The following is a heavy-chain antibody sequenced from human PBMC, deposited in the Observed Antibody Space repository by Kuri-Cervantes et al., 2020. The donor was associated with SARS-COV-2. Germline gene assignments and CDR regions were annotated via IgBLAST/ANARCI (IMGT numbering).Heavy chain of an antibody. V-gene: IGHV4-61*05. Sequence: SETLSLTCTVSGGSISSSSYYWSWIRQPPGKGLEWIGFINYSGSSNYNPSLKSRVSISVDTSKNQFSLRLSSVTAADTAVYYCARLGSGWPGIAFWGQGTLVTVSS. CDR3: ARLGSGWPGIAF. J-gene: IGHJ4*02. D-gene: IGHD6-19*01. CDR2: INYSGSS. CDR1: GGSISSSSYY.